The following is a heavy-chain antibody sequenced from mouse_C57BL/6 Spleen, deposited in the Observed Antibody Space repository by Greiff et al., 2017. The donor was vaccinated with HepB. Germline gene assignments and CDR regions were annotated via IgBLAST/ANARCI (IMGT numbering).Heavy chain of an antibody. J-gene: IGHJ4*01. Sequence: QVQLKQSGPELVKPGASVKLSCKASGYTFTSYDINWVKQSPGQGLEWIGWIYPRDGSTKYNEKFKGKATLTVDTSSSTAYMELHSLTSEDSAVYFCARDYYDYDEGAMDYWGQGTSVTVSS. V-gene: IGHV1-85*01. CDR2: IYPRDGST. CDR1: GYTFTSYD. CDR3: ARDYYDYDEGAMDY. D-gene: IGHD2-4*01.